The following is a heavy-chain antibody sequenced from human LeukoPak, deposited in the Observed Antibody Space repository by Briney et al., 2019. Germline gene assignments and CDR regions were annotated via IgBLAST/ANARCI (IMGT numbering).Heavy chain of an antibody. J-gene: IGHJ4*02. V-gene: IGHV1-18*01. CDR3: ARDGLSKGVAGTFDY. Sequence: ASVKVSCKASGYTFTSYGISWVRQAPGQGLEWMGWISAYKGNSNYAQNLQGRVTMTTDTSTSTAYMELRRLRSDDTAVYYCARDGLSKGVAGTFDYWGQGTLVTVSS. D-gene: IGHD6-19*01. CDR2: ISAYKGNS. CDR1: GYTFTSYG.